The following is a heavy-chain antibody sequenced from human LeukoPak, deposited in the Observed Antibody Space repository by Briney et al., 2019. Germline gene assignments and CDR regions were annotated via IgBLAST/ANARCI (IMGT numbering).Heavy chain of an antibody. J-gene: IGHJ4*02. Sequence: GASVKVSCKASGYTFTSYGISWVRQAPGQGLERMGWISAYNGNTNYAQKLQGRVTMTTDTSTSTAYMELRSLRSDDTAVYYCARGRGPTGSPYYFDYWGQGTLVTVSS. CDR2: ISAYNGNT. CDR1: GYTFTSYG. CDR3: ARGRGPTGSPYYFDY. V-gene: IGHV1-18*01. D-gene: IGHD1-1*01.